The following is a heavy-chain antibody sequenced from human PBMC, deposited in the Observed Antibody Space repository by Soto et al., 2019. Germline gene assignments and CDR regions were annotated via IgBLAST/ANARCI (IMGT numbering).Heavy chain of an antibody. CDR3: AAGRGYSYGDFRY. V-gene: IGHV1-58*01. CDR2: IVVGSGNT. Sequence: SVKVSCKASGFTFTSSAVQWVRQARGQRLEWIGWIVVGSGNTNYAQKFQERVTITRDMSTSTAYKELSSLRSEDTAVYYCAAGRGYSYGDFRYWGQGTLVTVSS. CDR1: GFTFTSSA. J-gene: IGHJ4*02. D-gene: IGHD5-18*01.